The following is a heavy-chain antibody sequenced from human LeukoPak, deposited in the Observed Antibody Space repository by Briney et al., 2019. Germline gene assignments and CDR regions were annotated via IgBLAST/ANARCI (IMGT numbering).Heavy chain of an antibody. CDR1: GFTFSNYA. J-gene: IGHJ4*02. Sequence: PGGSLRLSCAASGFTFSNYALHWVRQAPGKGLEWVAVISYDGTNKYYTDSVKGRFTISRDNSKNTLYLQMNSLRAEDTALYYCAREYYDFWSGYYTGGVSYYFDYWGQGTLVTVSS. CDR3: AREYYDFWSGYYTGGVSYYFDY. CDR2: ISYDGTNK. D-gene: IGHD3-3*01. V-gene: IGHV3-30*04.